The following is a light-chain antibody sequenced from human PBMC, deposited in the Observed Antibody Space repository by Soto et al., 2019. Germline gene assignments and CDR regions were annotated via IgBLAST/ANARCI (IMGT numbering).Light chain of an antibody. CDR1: QSVLYSSNNNNY. V-gene: IGKV4-1*01. CDR3: QQYYSTPGT. Sequence: DIVMTQSPDSLAVSLGERATINCKSSQSVLYSSNNNNYLAWYQQKPGQPPKLLIYWASTRESGVPDRFSGSGSGTDFTRTISSLQAEDVAVYYCQQYYSTPGTFGQGTQLEIK. J-gene: IGKJ2*01. CDR2: WAS.